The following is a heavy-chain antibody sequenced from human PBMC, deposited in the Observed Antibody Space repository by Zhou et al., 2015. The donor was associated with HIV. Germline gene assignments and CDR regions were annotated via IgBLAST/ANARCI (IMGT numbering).Heavy chain of an antibody. CDR1: GYTFTSYA. D-gene: IGHD3-3*01. J-gene: IGHJ4*02. Sequence: QVQLVQSGAEVKKPGASVKVSCKASGYTFTSYAMHWVRQAPGXRLEWMGWINAGNGNTKYSQKFQGRVTITRDTSASTAYMELSSLRSEDTAVYYCARGSLTIFGVVINPSPIDYWAREPWSPSPQ. CDR3: ARGSLTIFGVVINPSPIDY. V-gene: IGHV1-3*01. CDR2: INAGNGNT.